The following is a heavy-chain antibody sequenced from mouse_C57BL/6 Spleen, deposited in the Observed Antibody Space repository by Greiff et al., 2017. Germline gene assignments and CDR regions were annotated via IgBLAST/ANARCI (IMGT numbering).Heavy chain of an antibody. CDR1: GFSITSGYY. CDR2: ISYDGSN. D-gene: IGHD2-4*01. Sequence: EVKLQESGPGLVKPSQSLSLTCSVTGFSITSGYYWNWIRQFPGNKLEWMGYISYDGSNNYNPSLQNRISITRDTSKNQFFLKLNSVTTEDTATYDCARENYGGYYAMDYWGQGTSVTVSS. CDR3: ARENYGGYYAMDY. J-gene: IGHJ4*01. V-gene: IGHV3-6*01.